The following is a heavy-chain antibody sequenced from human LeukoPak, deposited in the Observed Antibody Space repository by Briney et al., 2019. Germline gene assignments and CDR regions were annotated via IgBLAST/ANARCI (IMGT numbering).Heavy chain of an antibody. D-gene: IGHD4-17*01. V-gene: IGHV3-23*01. CDR1: GFTFSTFA. J-gene: IGHJ3*02. CDR3: ARKATVTYDAFDI. Sequence: GGSLRLSCEASGFTFSTFAMIWVRQPPGKGLEWVSSIFPSGGEIHYADSVRGRFTISRDNSKSTLSLQMNSLGAEDTAVYYCARKATVTYDAFDIWGQGTMVTVSS. CDR2: IFPSGGEI.